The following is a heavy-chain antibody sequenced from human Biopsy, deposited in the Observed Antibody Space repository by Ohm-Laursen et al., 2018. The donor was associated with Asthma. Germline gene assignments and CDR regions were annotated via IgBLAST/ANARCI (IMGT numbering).Heavy chain of an antibody. CDR1: GFMFRSFG. D-gene: IGHD6-19*01. CDR2: ISYDGNHK. V-gene: IGHV3-30*03. Sequence: SLRLSCAASGFMFRSFGMHWVRQAPGKGLEWVAVISYDGNHKFYEDSVKGRFTISRDNSKNTLYLQMNSLRTEDTAVYYCARASVAASSNWFDPWGQGTLVTVSS. CDR3: ARASVAASSNWFDP. J-gene: IGHJ5*02.